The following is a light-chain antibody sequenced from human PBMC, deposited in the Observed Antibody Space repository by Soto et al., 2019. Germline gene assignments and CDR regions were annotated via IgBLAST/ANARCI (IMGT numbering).Light chain of an antibody. Sequence: QSVLTQPPSVSGAPGQRVTISCTGSSSNIGAGYGVHWYQQLPGTAPKLLIYGNSNRPSGVPDRFSGSKSGTSASLAITGLQAEDEADYYCQSYDSSLSGYVFGTGTKVP. V-gene: IGLV1-40*01. J-gene: IGLJ1*01. CDR2: GNS. CDR3: QSYDSSLSGYV. CDR1: SSNIGAGYG.